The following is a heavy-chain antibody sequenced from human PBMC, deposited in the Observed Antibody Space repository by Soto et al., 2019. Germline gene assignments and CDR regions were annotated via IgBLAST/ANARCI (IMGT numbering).Heavy chain of an antibody. J-gene: IGHJ4*02. Sequence: LRLSCAASGFTFSNYAMNWGRQAPGKGLEWVSSIGTGGDTNYADSVKGRFTISRDNSRNTLYLQMNSLRAEDTALYYCAKNYYFDNWGQGTLVTVSS. CDR2: IGTGGDT. V-gene: IGHV3-23*01. CDR3: AKNYYFDN. CDR1: GFTFSNYA.